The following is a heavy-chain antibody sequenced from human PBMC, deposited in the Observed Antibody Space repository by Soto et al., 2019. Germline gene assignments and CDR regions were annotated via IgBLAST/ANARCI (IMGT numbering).Heavy chain of an antibody. CDR1: GGSISSGGYS. Sequence: SETLSLTCAVSGGSISSGGYSWSWIRQPPGKGLEWIGYIYHSGSTYYNPSLKSRVTISVDRSKNQFSLKLSSVTAADTAVYYXARAMGSSGYEPNAFDIWGQGTMVTVSS. J-gene: IGHJ3*02. CDR3: ARAMGSSGYEPNAFDI. V-gene: IGHV4-30-2*01. CDR2: IYHSGST. D-gene: IGHD3-22*01.